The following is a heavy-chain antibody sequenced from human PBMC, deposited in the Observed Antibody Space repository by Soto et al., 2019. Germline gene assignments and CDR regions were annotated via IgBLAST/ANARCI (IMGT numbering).Heavy chain of an antibody. Sequence: QVQLVQSGAEVKKPGASVKVSCKASGYTFTIYGISWVRQAPGQGLDWMGRISGYNGNTDYAQNLQDRVTLTTDASTSSVYMELRSLRSDDTAVYYCARVDYYDSSGYYGYWGQGNLITVSS. CDR2: ISGYNGNT. CDR3: ARVDYYDSSGYYGY. CDR1: GYTFTIYG. J-gene: IGHJ4*02. V-gene: IGHV1-18*04. D-gene: IGHD3-22*01.